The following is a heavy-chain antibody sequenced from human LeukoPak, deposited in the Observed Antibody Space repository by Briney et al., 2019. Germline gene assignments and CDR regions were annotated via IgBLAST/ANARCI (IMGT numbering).Heavy chain of an antibody. Sequence: GASVKVSCKASGGTFSSYTISWVRQAPGQGLEWMGRIIPILGIANYAQKFQGRVTITADKSTSTAYMELSSLRSEGTAVYYCASPMTTVVTEYYFDYWGQGTLVTVSS. D-gene: IGHD4-23*01. CDR2: IIPILGIA. CDR3: ASPMTTVVTEYYFDY. CDR1: GGTFSSYT. J-gene: IGHJ4*02. V-gene: IGHV1-69*02.